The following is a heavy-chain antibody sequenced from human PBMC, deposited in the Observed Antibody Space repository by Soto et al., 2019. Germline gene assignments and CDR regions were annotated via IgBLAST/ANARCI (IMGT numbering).Heavy chain of an antibody. Sequence: QVQLQQWDAGLLKPSETLSLTCAVYGGSFSGYYWSWIRQPPGKGLEWIGEINHSGSTNYNPSLKSRVTISVDTSKNQFSLKLSSVTAADTAVYYCARGDCSSTSCYLKPWGQGTLVTVSS. CDR1: GGSFSGYY. V-gene: IGHV4-34*01. D-gene: IGHD2-2*01. CDR2: INHSGST. CDR3: ARGDCSSTSCYLKP. J-gene: IGHJ5*02.